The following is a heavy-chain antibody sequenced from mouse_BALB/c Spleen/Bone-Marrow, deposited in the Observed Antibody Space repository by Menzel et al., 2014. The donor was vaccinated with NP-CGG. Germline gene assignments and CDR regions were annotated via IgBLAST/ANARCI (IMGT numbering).Heavy chain of an antibody. CDR3: ARELGAFAY. J-gene: IGHJ3*01. V-gene: IGHV1-54*03. CDR1: GYAFTNYL. D-gene: IGHD4-1*01. Sequence: LVESGAELVRPGTSVKVSCKASGYAFTNYLIEWVKQRPGQGLEWIGVINPGSGGTNYNEKFKGKATLTADKSSSTAYMQLSSLTSDDSAVYFCARELGAFAYWGQGTLVTVSA. CDR2: INPGSGGT.